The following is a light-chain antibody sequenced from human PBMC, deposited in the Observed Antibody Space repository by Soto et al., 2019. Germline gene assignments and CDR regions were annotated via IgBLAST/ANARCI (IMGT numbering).Light chain of an antibody. CDR3: SSYTSGSTYV. Sequence: QSALTQPASVSGSPGQSITISCTGTSSDVGGYNYVSWYQQHPGKAPKLIIYEVSNRPSEISNRFSGSKSGNTASLTISGLQAEDEAAYYCSSYTSGSTYVFGTGTKVTVL. CDR1: SSDVGGYNY. J-gene: IGLJ1*01. CDR2: EVS. V-gene: IGLV2-14*01.